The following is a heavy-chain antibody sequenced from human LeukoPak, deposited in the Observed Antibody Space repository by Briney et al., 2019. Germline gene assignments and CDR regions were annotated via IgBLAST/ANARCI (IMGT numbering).Heavy chain of an antibody. CDR1: GFTFSSYA. V-gene: IGHV3-23*01. Sequence: GGSLRLSCAASGFTFSSYAMSWVRQAPGKGLEWVSAISGSGGSTYYADSVKGRFTISRDNSKNTLYLQMNSLRAEDTAVYYCAKDPGGYYDSWSGYSYYYYGMDVWGQGTTVTVSS. D-gene: IGHD3-3*01. CDR3: AKDPGGYYDSWSGYSYYYYGMDV. J-gene: IGHJ6*02. CDR2: ISGSGGST.